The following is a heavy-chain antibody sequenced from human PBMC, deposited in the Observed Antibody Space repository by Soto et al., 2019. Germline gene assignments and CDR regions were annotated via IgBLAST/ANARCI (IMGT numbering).Heavy chain of an antibody. CDR3: ARGNYYHGGDYYKAGLDM. V-gene: IGHV3-30*14. J-gene: IGHJ3*02. CDR1: GFTFRTYA. D-gene: IGHD3-22*01. CDR2: ISYDGSIT. Sequence: QVQLGASGGGVVQPGRAMRLSCAASGFTFRTYAMHWVRQAPGKGLEWMAVISYDGSITTYAASVQGRFTISRDNSENTLDLEMNRRRPEDTALYYCARGNYYHGGDYYKAGLDMGGPGVMVTVTS.